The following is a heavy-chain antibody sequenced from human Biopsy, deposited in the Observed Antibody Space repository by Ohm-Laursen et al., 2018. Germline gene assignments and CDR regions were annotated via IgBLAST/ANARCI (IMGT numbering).Heavy chain of an antibody. D-gene: IGHD5-24*01. Sequence: ASVKVSCKASGFTFTQFFIHWIRQAPGQGLVWMGVVKASDGTKRYAHEFQGRVTMTRDTSTNTAYVELSSLTYEDTATYYCTREADYNFVIEPPGDHGGQGTPVTASS. J-gene: IGHJ5*02. V-gene: IGHV1-46*01. CDR3: TREADYNFVIEPPGDH. CDR1: GFTFTQFF. CDR2: VKASDGTK.